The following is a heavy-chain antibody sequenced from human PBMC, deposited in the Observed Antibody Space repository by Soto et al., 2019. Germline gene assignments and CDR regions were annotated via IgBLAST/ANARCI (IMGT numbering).Heavy chain of an antibody. J-gene: IGHJ4*02. V-gene: IGHV4-34*01. D-gene: IGHD3-16*02. Sequence: PSETLSLTCAVYGGSFSGYYWSWIRQPPGKGLEWIGEINHSGSTNYNPSLKSRVTISVDTSKNQFSLKLSSVTAADTAVYYCARGRLRLGELSLDYWGQGTLVTVSS. CDR1: GGSFSGYY. CDR2: INHSGST. CDR3: ARGRLRLGELSLDY.